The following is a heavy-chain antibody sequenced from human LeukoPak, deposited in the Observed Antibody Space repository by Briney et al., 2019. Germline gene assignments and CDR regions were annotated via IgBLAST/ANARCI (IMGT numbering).Heavy chain of an antibody. D-gene: IGHD2-15*01. CDR2: ISSSSTYI. Sequence: GGSLRLSCAASGFTFSYYSMNWVRQAPGKGLEWVSSISSSSTYIHYADSVKGRFTISRDNAKNSLYLQMNSLRAEDTAVYYCARGRGDCSGGNCPFTTYMDVWGKGTTVTVSS. CDR1: GFTFSYYS. V-gene: IGHV3-21*01. J-gene: IGHJ6*03. CDR3: ARGRGDCSGGNCPFTTYMDV.